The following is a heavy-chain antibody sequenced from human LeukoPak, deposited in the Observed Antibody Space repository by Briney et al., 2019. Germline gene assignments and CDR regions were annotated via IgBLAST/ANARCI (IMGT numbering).Heavy chain of an antibody. J-gene: IGHJ4*02. Sequence: ASVKVSCKASGYTFTSYDINWVRQATGQGLEWMGWMNPNSGNTGYAQKFQGRITMTRNTSISTPYMELSSLTSEDTAVYYCARIAAAGNRRLNYWGQGTLVTVSS. D-gene: IGHD6-13*01. CDR1: GYTFTSYD. V-gene: IGHV1-8*01. CDR3: ARIAAAGNRRLNY. CDR2: MNPNSGNT.